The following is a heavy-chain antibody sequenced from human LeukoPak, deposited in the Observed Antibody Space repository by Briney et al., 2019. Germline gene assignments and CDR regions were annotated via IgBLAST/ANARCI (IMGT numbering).Heavy chain of an antibody. V-gene: IGHV3-23*01. CDR1: GSTFSSYA. CDR2: ISGSGGST. D-gene: IGHD6-19*01. J-gene: IGHJ4*02. Sequence: GGSLRLSCAASGSTFSSYAMSWVRQAPGKGLEWVSAISGSGGSTYFADSLKGRFTISRDNSKNTLYLQLNSLRAEDTAVYYCAKGVRAVAGTSLPNWGQGTLVTVSS. CDR3: AKGVRAVAGTSLPN.